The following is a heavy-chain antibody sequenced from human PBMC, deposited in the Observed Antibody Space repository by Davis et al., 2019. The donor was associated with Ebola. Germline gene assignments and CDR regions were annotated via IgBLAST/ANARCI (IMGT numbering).Heavy chain of an antibody. Sequence: MPSETLSLTCTVSGGSISSYYWSWIRQPPGKGLKWIGYIYYSGSTNYNPSLKSRVTISVDTSKNQFSLKLSSVTAADTSVYYCARGSAYYYGSGSYRGYGMDVWGQGTTVTVSS. CDR1: GGSISSYY. CDR2: IYYSGST. CDR3: ARGSAYYYGSGSYRGYGMDV. V-gene: IGHV4-59*01. J-gene: IGHJ6*02. D-gene: IGHD3-10*01.